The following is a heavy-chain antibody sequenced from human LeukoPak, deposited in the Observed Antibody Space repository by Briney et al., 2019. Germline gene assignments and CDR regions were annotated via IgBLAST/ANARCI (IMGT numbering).Heavy chain of an antibody. Sequence: PSETLSLTCAVYGGSFSGYYWSWIRQPPGKGLEWIGYIYYSGSSNYNPSLKSRVTISGDTSKNQFSLKLSSVTAADTAVYYCARSRSSGRKDAFDIWGQGTMVTVSS. J-gene: IGHJ3*02. V-gene: IGHV4-59*08. D-gene: IGHD3-22*01. CDR3: ARSRSSGRKDAFDI. CDR1: GGSFSGYY. CDR2: IYYSGSS.